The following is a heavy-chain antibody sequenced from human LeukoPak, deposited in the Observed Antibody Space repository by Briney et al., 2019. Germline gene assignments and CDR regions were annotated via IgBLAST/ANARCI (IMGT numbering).Heavy chain of an antibody. V-gene: IGHV3-21*04. CDR3: ARVLRYCSGGNCYSGGLGYMDV. CDR2: ITGSGPYM. Sequence: GGSLRLSCAASGFTFSTFAMHWVRLSPGKGLEWVSSITGSGPYMLYADSVKHRFTISRDNTKNLLYLEMNSLRAEDTAVYYCARVLRYCSGGNCYSGGLGYMDVWGKGTTVTISS. D-gene: IGHD2-15*01. CDR1: GFTFSTFA. J-gene: IGHJ6*03.